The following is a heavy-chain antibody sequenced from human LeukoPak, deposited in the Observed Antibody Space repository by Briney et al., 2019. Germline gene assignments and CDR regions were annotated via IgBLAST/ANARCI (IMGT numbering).Heavy chain of an antibody. CDR3: ARDLGEFGGYSYGQYFYYGMDV. D-gene: IGHD5-18*01. V-gene: IGHV3-30*09. Sequence: GGSLRLSCAASRFTFSSYVMYWVRQAPGKGLEWVAVISYDGSNKDYADSVKGRFAISRDNSKNTLYVQMNSLRAEDTAVYYCARDLGEFGGYSYGQYFYYGMDVWGQGTTVTVSS. CDR2: ISYDGSNK. J-gene: IGHJ6*02. CDR1: RFTFSSYV.